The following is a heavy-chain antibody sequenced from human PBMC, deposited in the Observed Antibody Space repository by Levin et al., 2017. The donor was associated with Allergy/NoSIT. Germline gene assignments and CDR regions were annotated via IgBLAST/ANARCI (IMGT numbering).Heavy chain of an antibody. J-gene: IGHJ6*03. CDR1: GGSFSGYY. D-gene: IGHD3-10*01. CDR3: ARLGGSGRQREEYYYYYYMDV. V-gene: IGHV4-34*01. Sequence: SETLSLTCAVYGGSFSGYYWSWIRQPPGKGLEWIGEINHSGSTNYNPSLKSRVTISVDTSKNQFSLKLSSVTAADTAVYYCARLGGSGRQREEYYYYYYMDVWGKGTTVTVSS. CDR2: INHSGST.